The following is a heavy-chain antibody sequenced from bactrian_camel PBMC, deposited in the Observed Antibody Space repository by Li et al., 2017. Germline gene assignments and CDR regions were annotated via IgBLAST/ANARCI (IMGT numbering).Heavy chain of an antibody. V-gene: IGHV3S55*01. CDR2: HDSSGST. J-gene: IGHJ6*01. D-gene: IGHD6*01. Sequence: HVQLVESGGGSVQAGGSLSLSCAASGDTSGSCIGWFRQAAGEGREFVATHDSSGSTTYADSVKGRFTISEDNAKNTLYLQMNSLKLEDTAMYYCASRLYGGSWCRRLSVPGGPLSLNAGDFGRWGQGTQVTVS. CDR1: GDTSGSC. CDR3: ASRLYGGSWCRRLSVPGGPLSLNAGDFGR.